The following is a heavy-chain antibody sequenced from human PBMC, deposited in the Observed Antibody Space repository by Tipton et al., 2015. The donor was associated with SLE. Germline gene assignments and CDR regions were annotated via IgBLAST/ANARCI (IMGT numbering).Heavy chain of an antibody. CDR1: GYSFTSYW. D-gene: IGHD2-8*02. Sequence: QLVQSGAEVKEPGESLKISCKGSGYSFTSYWIGWVRQMPGKGLEWMGSIFHSGDVYYNPSVKSRVTISIETSKNRFSLQLTSMTAADTAVYYCVRDGFCRSGVCYRNWFDPWGPGSLVTVSS. CDR3: VRDGFCRSGVCYRNWFDP. J-gene: IGHJ5*02. V-gene: IGHV5-51*01. CDR2: IFHSGDV.